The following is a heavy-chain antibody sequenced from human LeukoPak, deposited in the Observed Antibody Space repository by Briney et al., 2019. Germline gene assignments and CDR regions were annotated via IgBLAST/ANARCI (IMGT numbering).Heavy chain of an antibody. CDR1: GYSFTSYW. CDR3: ARPRVGSTDAFDL. J-gene: IGHJ3*01. Sequence: GESLKISCKGSGYSFTSYWIGWVRQMPGKGLEWMWIIYPGDSDTRYSPSFQGQVTISADKSISTAYLQWSSLKASDTAMYYCARPRVGSTDAFDLWGQGTMVTVSS. V-gene: IGHV5-51*01. D-gene: IGHD2-15*01. CDR2: IYPGDSDT.